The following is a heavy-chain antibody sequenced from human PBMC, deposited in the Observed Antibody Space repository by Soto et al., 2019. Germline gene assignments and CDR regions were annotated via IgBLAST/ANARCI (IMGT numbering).Heavy chain of an antibody. CDR3: PRIGDPYGDSIFDY. D-gene: IGHD4-17*01. V-gene: IGHV2-26*01. Sequence: QVTLKESGPVLVKPTETLTLTCTVSGFSLSNARMGVCWIRQPPGKALEWLAHIFSNDEKVYSTSRKSRLTISKDTSKSQVVLTMTNMDPVDTATYYSPRIGDPYGDSIFDYWGQGTLVTGSS. J-gene: IGHJ4*02. CDR1: GFSLSNARMG. CDR2: IFSNDEK.